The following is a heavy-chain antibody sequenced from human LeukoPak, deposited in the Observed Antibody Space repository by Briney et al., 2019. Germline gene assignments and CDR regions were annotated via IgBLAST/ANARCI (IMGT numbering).Heavy chain of an antibody. D-gene: IGHD1-1*01. CDR2: IRSKAYGEIA. CDR1: GFTFGDYA. V-gene: IGHV3-49*03. Sequence: GGSLRLSCTASGFTFGDYAMSWIRQAPGKGLEWVGFIRSKAYGEIADYAASVKGRFTISRDDSKAIAYLQMNSLKTEDTAVYHCTRDRGAYNLYDYWGQGTLVTVSS. J-gene: IGHJ4*02. CDR3: TRDRGAYNLYDY.